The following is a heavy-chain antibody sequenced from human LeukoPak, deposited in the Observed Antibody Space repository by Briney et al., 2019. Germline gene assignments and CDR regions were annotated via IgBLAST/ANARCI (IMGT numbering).Heavy chain of an antibody. CDR3: ARGDPHADL. CDR2: ITISGHTK. J-gene: IGHJ5*02. D-gene: IGHD5-24*01. CDR1: GFDLSTYE. Sequence: GGSLRLSCAASGFDLSTYEMNWVRQAPGKGLEWIADITISGHTKNYADSVKGRFSISRDNARTSLYLQMHSLRVEDTDVYYCARGDPHADLWGQGTLVTVSS. V-gene: IGHV3-48*03.